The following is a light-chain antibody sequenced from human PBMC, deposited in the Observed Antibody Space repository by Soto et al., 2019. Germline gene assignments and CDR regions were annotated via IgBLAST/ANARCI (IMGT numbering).Light chain of an antibody. CDR2: DVS. J-gene: IGLJ2*01. Sequence: QSALTQPASVSGSPRQSITISCTGTTSDVGGYEYVSWYQQHPGKAPKLMIYDVSNRPSGVSYRFSGSKSGNTASLTISGLQAEDEADYYCSSYTSSSSVVFGGGTKLTVL. CDR3: SSYTSSSSVV. CDR1: TSDVGGYEY. V-gene: IGLV2-14*01.